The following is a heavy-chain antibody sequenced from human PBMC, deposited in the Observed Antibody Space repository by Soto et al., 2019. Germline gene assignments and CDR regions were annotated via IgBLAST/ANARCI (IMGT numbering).Heavy chain of an antibody. D-gene: IGHD3-3*01. V-gene: IGHV1-69*12. CDR1: GGTFSSYA. J-gene: IGHJ6*02. CDR3: ARGGLRFLDCAMDV. CDR2: IIPIFGST. Sequence: QVQLVQSGAEVKKPGSSVKVSCKASGGTFSSYAISWVRQAPGQGLEWMGGIIPIFGSTNYAQRFQGRVTITADESTSTAYMELSSLRSEDTAVYYCARGGLRFLDCAMDVWGQGTTVTVSS.